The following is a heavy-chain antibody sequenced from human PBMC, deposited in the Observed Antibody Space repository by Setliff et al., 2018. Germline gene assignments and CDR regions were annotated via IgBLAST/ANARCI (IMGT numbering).Heavy chain of an antibody. Sequence: LTCTVSGGSVSNSGFFWGWLRQAPGKGLEWIGNIYDSGSSNYNASLKSRLIITRDTSKNQISLKLTSVTAADTAVYYCGRGFSRIEGWGNWFDPWGQGILVTVSS. CDR1: GGSVSNSGFF. CDR3: GRGFSRIEGWGNWFDP. D-gene: IGHD2-15*01. J-gene: IGHJ5*02. V-gene: IGHV4-39*01. CDR2: IYDSGSS.